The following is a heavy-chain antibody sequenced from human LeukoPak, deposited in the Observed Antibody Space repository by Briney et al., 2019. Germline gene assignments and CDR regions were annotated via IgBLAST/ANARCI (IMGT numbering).Heavy chain of an antibody. D-gene: IGHD3-22*01. V-gene: IGHV3-30*02. CDR2: IRYDGYNK. J-gene: IGHJ4*02. Sequence: PGGSLRLSCIASGFMFSNYGMHWVRQAPGKGLEWVAFIRYDGYNKFYADSVKGRFTISRDNSEKKLYLQMSSLRAEDTAVYYCAKRGNYDSSGHYPFDYWGQGTLVTVSS. CDR1: GFMFSNYG. CDR3: AKRGNYDSSGHYPFDY.